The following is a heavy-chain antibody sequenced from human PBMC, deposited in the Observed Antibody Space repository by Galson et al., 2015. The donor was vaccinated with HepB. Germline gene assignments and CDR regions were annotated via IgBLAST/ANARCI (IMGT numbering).Heavy chain of an antibody. V-gene: IGHV3-23*01. CDR1: GFTFSDYG. Sequence: SLRLSCAASGFTFSDYGMTWVRQAPGKGLEWVSGLSGSGFSTYYADSVEGRFTISRDNSKNTLYLQMNSLRAEDTAIYYCAKDSRNLWVEFYFGHWGQGTLVTVSS. CDR3: AKDSRNLWVEFYFGH. J-gene: IGHJ4*02. D-gene: IGHD2-21*01. CDR2: LSGSGFST.